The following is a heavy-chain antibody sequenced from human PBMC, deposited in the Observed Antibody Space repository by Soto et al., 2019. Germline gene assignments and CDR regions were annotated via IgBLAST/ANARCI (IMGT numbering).Heavy chain of an antibody. J-gene: IGHJ6*03. Sequence: SLRLSCSASGFTFSSYGMHWVRRAPGKGLEWVAVISYDGSNKYYADSVKGRFTISRDNSKNTLYLQMNSLRAEDTAVYYCAKGPYGDYGYYYYYMDVWGKGTTVTVSS. V-gene: IGHV3-30*18. CDR1: GFTFSSYG. CDR3: AKGPYGDYGYYYYYMDV. D-gene: IGHD4-17*01. CDR2: ISYDGSNK.